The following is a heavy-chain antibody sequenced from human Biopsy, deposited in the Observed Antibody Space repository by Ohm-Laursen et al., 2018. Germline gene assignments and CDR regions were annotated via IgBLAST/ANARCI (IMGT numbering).Heavy chain of an antibody. V-gene: IGHV4-4*07. J-gene: IGHJ6*02. CDR2: IYPDGST. Sequence: GTLSLTCDVSGGDINNYYWSWIRQPAGKGLEWIGRIYPDGSTNYNPSLKSRVTISVDTSRNQVSLTLSSVTAADTAVYYCARDSGILNYGNFKYYHYYGMDVWGQGTKVTVSS. CDR3: ARDSGILNYGNFKYYHYYGMDV. CDR1: GGDINNYY. D-gene: IGHD4-11*01.